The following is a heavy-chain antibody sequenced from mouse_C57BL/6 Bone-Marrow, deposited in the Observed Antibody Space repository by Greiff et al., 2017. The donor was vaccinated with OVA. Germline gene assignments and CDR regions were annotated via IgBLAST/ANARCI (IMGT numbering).Heavy chain of an antibody. CDR1: GFTFSSYG. CDR3: ARHSGTGYYFDY. J-gene: IGHJ2*01. V-gene: IGHV5-6*01. D-gene: IGHD4-1*01. CDR2: ISSGGSYT. Sequence: EVQLVESGGYLVKPGGSLKLSCAASGFTFSSYGMSWVRQTPDKRLEWVATISSGGSYTYYPDSVKGRFTISRDNAKNTLYLQMSSLKSEDTAMYYCARHSGTGYYFDYWGQGTTLTVSS.